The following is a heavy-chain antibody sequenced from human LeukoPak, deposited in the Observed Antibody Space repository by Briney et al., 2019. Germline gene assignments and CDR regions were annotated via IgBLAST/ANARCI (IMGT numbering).Heavy chain of an antibody. CDR1: GGSISSSGYY. CDR3: ARVPSLKWELPEGVI. CDR2: IYYSGST. D-gene: IGHD1-26*01. V-gene: IGHV4-39*07. Sequence: KASETLSINCTVSGGSISSSGYYWGWIRQPPGKGLEWIGSIYYSGSTYYNPSLKSRVTISVDTSKNQFSLKLSSVTAADTAVYYCARVPSLKWELPEGVIWGQGTMVTVSS. J-gene: IGHJ3*02.